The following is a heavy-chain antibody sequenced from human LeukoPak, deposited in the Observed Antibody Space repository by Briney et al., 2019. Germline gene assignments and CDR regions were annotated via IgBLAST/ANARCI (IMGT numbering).Heavy chain of an antibody. J-gene: IGHJ5*02. CDR1: GGSISSYY. V-gene: IGHV4-59*01. D-gene: IGHD2-15*01. CDR3: AASEEGYCSGGSCYNWFDP. Sequence: PSETLSLTCTVSGGSISSYYWSWIRQPPGKGLEWMGYIYYSWSTNYNPSLKSRVTMSVDTSKNQFSLKLSSVTAADTAVYYCAASEEGYCSGGSCYNWFDPWGQGTLVTVSS. CDR2: IYYSWST.